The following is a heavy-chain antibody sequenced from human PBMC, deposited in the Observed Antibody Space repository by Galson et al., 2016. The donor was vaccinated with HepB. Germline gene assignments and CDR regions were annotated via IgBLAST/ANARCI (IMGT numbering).Heavy chain of an antibody. CDR2: ISQDGGKK. CDR3: ARIIRPFAEFDS. J-gene: IGHJ4*02. Sequence: SLRLSCAASGFTFSSYAMTWVRQAPGKGLEWVAGISQDGGKKDYLESVKGRFTISRDNAKNSLYLQMDNLRAEDTAVYYCARIIRPFAEFDSWGQGTLVTVAS. V-gene: IGHV3-7*01. CDR1: GFTFSSYA. D-gene: IGHD3-16*01.